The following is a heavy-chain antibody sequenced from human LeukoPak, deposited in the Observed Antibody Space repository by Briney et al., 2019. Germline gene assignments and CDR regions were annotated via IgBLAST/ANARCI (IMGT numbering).Heavy chain of an antibody. CDR2: IYTSGST. D-gene: IGHD6-13*01. Sequence: PSQTLSLTCTVSGGSISSGSYYWSWIRQPAGKGLEWIGRIYTSGSTNYNPSLKSRVTISVDTSKNQFSLKLSSVTAADTAVYSCARHVPGSIAAAGTHWFDPWGQGTLVTVSS. CDR1: GGSISSGSYY. CDR3: ARHVPGSIAAAGTHWFDP. V-gene: IGHV4-61*02. J-gene: IGHJ5*02.